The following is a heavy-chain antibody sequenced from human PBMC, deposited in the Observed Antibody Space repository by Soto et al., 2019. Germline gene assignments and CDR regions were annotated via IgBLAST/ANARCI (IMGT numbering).Heavy chain of an antibody. CDR3: TREGLTGDLYYYYYMDV. V-gene: IGHV3-49*01. Sequence: GGSLRLSCTASGFTFGDYAMSWFRQAPGKGLEWVGFIRSKAYGGTTEYTASVKGRFTISRDDSKSIAYLQMNSLKTEDTAVYYWTREGLTGDLYYYYYMDVWGKGTTVTVSS. CDR1: GFTFGDYA. J-gene: IGHJ6*03. D-gene: IGHD7-27*01. CDR2: IRSKAYGGTT.